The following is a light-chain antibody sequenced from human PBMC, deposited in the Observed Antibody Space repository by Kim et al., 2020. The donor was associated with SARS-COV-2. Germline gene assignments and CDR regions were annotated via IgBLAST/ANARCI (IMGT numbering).Light chain of an antibody. J-gene: IGKJ1*01. CDR1: QSLVYSDGNVY. CDR3: VQGSHWPPT. CDR2: KVS. V-gene: IGKV2-30*01. Sequence: PASISCRSRQSLVYSDGNVYLNWFQQRPGQSPRRLLYKVSSRDSGVPDRFSGSGSGTDFTLKISRVEAEDVGIYYCVQGSHWPPTFGQGTKVDIK.